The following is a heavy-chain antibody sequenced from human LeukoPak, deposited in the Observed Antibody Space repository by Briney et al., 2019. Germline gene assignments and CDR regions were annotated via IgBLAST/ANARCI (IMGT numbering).Heavy chain of an antibody. CDR3: ATEIGGGPYYFDS. CDR1: GGTFSNYA. CDR2: IVPILDIT. V-gene: IGHV1-69*04. J-gene: IGHJ4*02. D-gene: IGHD1-26*01. Sequence: SVKVSCKASGGTFSNYAITWVRQAPGRGFEFMGRIVPILDITNYAQKFQGRVTITADRSTTTAYMELSSLRSDDTALYYCATEIGGGPYYFDSWGQGTLVAVSS.